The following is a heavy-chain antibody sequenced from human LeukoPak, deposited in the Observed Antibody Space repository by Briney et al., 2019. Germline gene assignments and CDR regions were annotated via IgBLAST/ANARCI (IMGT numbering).Heavy chain of an antibody. J-gene: IGHJ4*02. CDR1: GFIFSSYE. V-gene: IGHV3-21*01. Sequence: PGGSLRLSCAASGFIFSSYEMNWVRQAPGKGLEWVASISSSSSYIYYADSVKGRFTISRDNAKNSLYLQMNSLRAEDTAVYYCASNMVNRYDYVWGSYRQNWGQGTLVTVSS. D-gene: IGHD3-16*02. CDR2: ISSSSSYI. CDR3: ASNMVNRYDYVWGSYRQN.